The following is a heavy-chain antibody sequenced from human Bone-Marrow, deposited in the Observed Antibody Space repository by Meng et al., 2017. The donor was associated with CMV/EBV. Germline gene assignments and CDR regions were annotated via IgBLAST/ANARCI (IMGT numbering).Heavy chain of an antibody. CDR3: AREPLQGLTNYYYGMDV. J-gene: IGHJ6*02. CDR2: INPNSGGT. V-gene: IGHV1-2*02. CDR1: GYTFTGYY. D-gene: IGHD3/OR15-3a*01. Sequence: ASVKVSCKASGYTFTGYYMHWVRQAPGQGLEWMGWINPNSGGTNYAQKFQGRVTMTRDTSISTAYMELSRLRSDDTAVYYCAREPLQGLTNYYYGMDVWGQGTTVTVSS.